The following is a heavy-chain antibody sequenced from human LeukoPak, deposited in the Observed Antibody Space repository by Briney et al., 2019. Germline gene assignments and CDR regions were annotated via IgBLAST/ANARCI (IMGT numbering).Heavy chain of an antibody. V-gene: IGHV3-21*01. CDR1: GFTFSSYS. J-gene: IGHJ6*02. Sequence: GGSLRLSCAASGFTFSSYSMNWVRQAPGKGLEWVSSISSSSSYIYYADSVKSRFTISRDNAKNSLYLQMNSLRAEDTAVYYCASSPDEYSSSWTGYYYYYYGMDVWGQGTTVTVSS. CDR3: ASSPDEYSSSWTGYYYYYYGMDV. D-gene: IGHD6-13*01. CDR2: ISSSSSYI.